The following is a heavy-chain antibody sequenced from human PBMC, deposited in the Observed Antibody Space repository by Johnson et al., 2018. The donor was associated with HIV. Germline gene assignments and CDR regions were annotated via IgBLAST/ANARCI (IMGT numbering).Heavy chain of an antibody. J-gene: IGHJ3*02. CDR2: TSLDGGTK. Sequence: QVQLVESGGGVVQPGGSLRLSCAASGFSFSSFAMHWVRQAPGQGVQWVTSTSLDGGTKHYADSVKGRFTISRDNSKNTLFLDMTSLRTEDTAVYYCARAHSVESYSLGAAAFESWGQGTVVTVSS. CDR1: GFSFSSFA. D-gene: IGHD5-18*01. CDR3: ARAHSVESYSLGAAAFES. V-gene: IGHV3-30*19.